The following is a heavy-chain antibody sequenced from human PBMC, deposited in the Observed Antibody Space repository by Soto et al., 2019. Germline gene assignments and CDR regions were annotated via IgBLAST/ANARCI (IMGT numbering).Heavy chain of an antibody. D-gene: IGHD5-18*01. CDR3: ARSPRPGGYSYGQRWFDP. J-gene: IGHJ5*02. Sequence: GESRKISGKCSGYSFTSYWIGLVPQMPGKGLEWMGIIYPGDSDTRYSPSFQGQVTISADKSISTAYLQWSSLKASDTAMYYCARSPRPGGYSYGQRWFDPWGQGTLVTVSS. V-gene: IGHV5-51*01. CDR2: IYPGDSDT. CDR1: GYSFTSYW.